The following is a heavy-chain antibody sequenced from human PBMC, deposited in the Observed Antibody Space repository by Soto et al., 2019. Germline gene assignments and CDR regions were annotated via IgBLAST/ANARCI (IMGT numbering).Heavy chain of an antibody. Sequence: QVQLVESGGGVVQPGGSLRLSCTTSGFTFNTYGMHWVRQAPGKGRGGVAIIWYDGSNKYYADSVKGRFTISRDNSKNTLYLQMNSLRAEDTALYYCARADCTGAYCYSWPFNYGVDVWGQGTTVTVSS. V-gene: IGHV3-33*08. CDR2: IWYDGSNK. J-gene: IGHJ6*02. CDR1: GFTFNTYG. CDR3: ARADCTGAYCYSWPFNYGVDV. D-gene: IGHD2-15*01.